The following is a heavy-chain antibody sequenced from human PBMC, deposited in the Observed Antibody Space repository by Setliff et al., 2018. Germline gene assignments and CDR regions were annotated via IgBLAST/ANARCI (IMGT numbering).Heavy chain of an antibody. J-gene: IGHJ5*02. CDR1: GYTFRQSI. CDR3: MRLVRFCSRTVCQRTSGDEA. CDR2: IGVYSGNT. Sequence: ASVKVSCKASGYTFRQSIVSWVRQAPGQGLEWLGWIGVYSGNTYSAQRFQGRVSLTTDESTNTAYLELRGLRSDVTAVYYCMRLVRFCSRTVCQRTSGDEAWGQGTLVTV. D-gene: IGHD3-3*01. V-gene: IGHV1-18*01.